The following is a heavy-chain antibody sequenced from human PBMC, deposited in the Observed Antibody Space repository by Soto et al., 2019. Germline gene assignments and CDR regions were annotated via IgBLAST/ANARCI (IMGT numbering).Heavy chain of an antibody. CDR1: GFTFSSYG. Sequence: QVQLVESGGGVVQPGRSLRLSCAASGFTFSSYGMHWVRQAPGKGLEWVAVIWYDGSNKYYADSVKGRFTISRDNSKNTLYLQMNSLRAEDTAVYYCARDDLNWNYVWGYYMDVWGKGTTVTVSS. D-gene: IGHD1-7*01. J-gene: IGHJ6*03. CDR3: ARDDLNWNYVWGYYMDV. V-gene: IGHV3-33*01. CDR2: IWYDGSNK.